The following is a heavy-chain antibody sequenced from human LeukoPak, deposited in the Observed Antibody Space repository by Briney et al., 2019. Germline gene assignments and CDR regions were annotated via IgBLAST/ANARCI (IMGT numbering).Heavy chain of an antibody. D-gene: IGHD1-14*01. Sequence: GGSLRLSCAASGFTLSSYGMHWVRQAPGKGLEWVAVIWYDGSKKYYADSVKGRFTISRDNSKNTVYLQMNSLRDEDTAVYYCARGPPGFYGTDVWGQGTTVTVSS. CDR2: IWYDGSKK. J-gene: IGHJ6*02. CDR3: ARGPPGFYGTDV. V-gene: IGHV3-33*01. CDR1: GFTLSSYG.